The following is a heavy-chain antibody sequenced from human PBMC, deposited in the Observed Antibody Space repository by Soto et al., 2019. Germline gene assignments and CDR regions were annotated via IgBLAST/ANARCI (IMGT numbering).Heavy chain of an antibody. J-gene: IGHJ6*02. CDR3: ARDQGRRYCSSTSCSSMDV. CDR2: INPNSGGT. V-gene: IGHV1-2*04. CDR1: GYTFTGYY. Sequence: QVQLVQSGAEVKKPGASVKVSCKASGYTFTGYYMHWVRQAPGQGLEWMGWINPNSGGTNYAQKFQGWVTMTRGTSISKAYMELSRLRSDDTAVYYCARDQGRRYCSSTSCSSMDVWGQGTTVTVSS. D-gene: IGHD2-2*01.